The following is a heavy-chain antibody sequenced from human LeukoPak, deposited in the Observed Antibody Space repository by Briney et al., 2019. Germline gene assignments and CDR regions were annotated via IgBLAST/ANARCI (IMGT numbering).Heavy chain of an antibody. CDR2: INHSGST. CDR3: ARSRRAAGTRDFYY. J-gene: IGHJ4*02. CDR1: GGSFSGYY. Sequence: PSETLSLTCAVYGGSFSGYYWSWIRQPPGKGLEWIGEINHSGSTNYNPSLKSRVTISVDTSKNQFSLKLSSVTAADTAVYYCARSRRAAGTRDFYYWGQGTLVTVSS. D-gene: IGHD6-13*01. V-gene: IGHV4-34*01.